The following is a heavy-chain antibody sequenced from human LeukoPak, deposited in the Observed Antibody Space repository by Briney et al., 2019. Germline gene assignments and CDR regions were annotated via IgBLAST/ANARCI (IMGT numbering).Heavy chain of an antibody. D-gene: IGHD5-18*01. CDR1: TYSISSGYY. Sequence: PSETLSLTCTVSTYSISSGYYWGWIRQPPGKGLEWIGNIYHNGNTYYNPSLKNRVTISVDTSKKQFSLKLRTATAADTAVYYCARIEAVTRGYNHAYYFDYWGQGTLVTVSS. CDR2: IYHNGNT. J-gene: IGHJ4*02. V-gene: IGHV4-38-2*02. CDR3: ARIEAVTRGYNHAYYFDY.